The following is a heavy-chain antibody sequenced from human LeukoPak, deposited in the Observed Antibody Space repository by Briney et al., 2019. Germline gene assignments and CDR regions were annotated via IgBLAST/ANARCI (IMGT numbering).Heavy chain of an antibody. D-gene: IGHD6-19*01. J-gene: IGHJ4*02. V-gene: IGHV3-23*01. CDR1: GFTFSSYA. CDR2: ISGSGGST. Sequence: GGSLRLSCAASGFTFSSYAMSWVRQAPGKGLEWVSAISGSGGSTYYADSVKGRFTISRDNSKNTLYPQMSSLRAEDTAVYYCAKMPVSYSSGWTNFDYWGQGTLVTVSS. CDR3: AKMPVSYSSGWTNFDY.